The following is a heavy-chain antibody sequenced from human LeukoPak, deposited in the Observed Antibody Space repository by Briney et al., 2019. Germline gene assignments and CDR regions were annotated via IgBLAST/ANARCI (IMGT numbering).Heavy chain of an antibody. J-gene: IGHJ4*02. CDR3: ATLGSYYGHYFDY. Sequence: PGGSLRLSCAASGFTFSSYGMHWVRQAPGKGLEWVAFIRYDGSNKYYADSVKGRFTISRDNSKNTLYLQMNSLRAEDTAVYYRATLGSYYGHYFDYWGQGTLVTVSS. D-gene: IGHD1-26*01. CDR1: GFTFSSYG. V-gene: IGHV3-30*02. CDR2: IRYDGSNK.